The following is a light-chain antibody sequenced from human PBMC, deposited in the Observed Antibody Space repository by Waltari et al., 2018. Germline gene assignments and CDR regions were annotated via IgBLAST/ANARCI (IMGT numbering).Light chain of an antibody. CDR1: SSDVGSYHR. J-gene: IGLJ2*01. CDR3: CSHTSSNTLI. V-gene: IGLV2-18*02. CDR2: EVS. Sequence: QSGLTQPPSVSGSPGQSVTISCTGTSSDVGSYHRVSWYQQSPGTAPRLMIYEVSSRPSGIPDRFSGSKSGNTTSLTISGLQAEDEGDYYCCSHTSSNTLIFGGGTKVSVL.